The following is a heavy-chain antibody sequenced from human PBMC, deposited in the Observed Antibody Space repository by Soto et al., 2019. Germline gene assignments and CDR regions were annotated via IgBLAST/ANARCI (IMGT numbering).Heavy chain of an antibody. V-gene: IGHV4-30-2*05. CDR3: VRTNHFDY. Sequence: SETLSLTCAVSGGSISSGGYSWSWIRQPPGKGLEWIGYIYHSGSTYYNPSLKSRVTISVDTSKNHFSLKLRSVTAADTAVYYCVRTNHFDYWGQGSLVTVSS. D-gene: IGHD2-8*01. CDR1: GGSISSGGYS. J-gene: IGHJ4*02. CDR2: IYHSGST.